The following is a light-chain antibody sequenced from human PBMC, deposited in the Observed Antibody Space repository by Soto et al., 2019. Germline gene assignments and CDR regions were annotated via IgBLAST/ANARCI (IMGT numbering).Light chain of an antibody. CDR3: SSYRGRSTDI. Sequence: QSALTQPASVSGSPGQSITISCTGTSSDVGGNNHVSWYQQHPGKAPKILIYQVSRRPPGVSNRFSGSKSGNTASLTISGLQGGDEGDYYCSSYRGRSTDIFGTGTKLTLL. J-gene: IGLJ1*01. V-gene: IGLV2-14*01. CDR2: QVS. CDR1: SSDVGGNNH.